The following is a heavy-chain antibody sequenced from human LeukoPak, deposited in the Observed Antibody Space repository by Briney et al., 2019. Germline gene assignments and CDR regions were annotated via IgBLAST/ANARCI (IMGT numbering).Heavy chain of an antibody. Sequence: GGSLRLSCAASGFAFRSYAMSWVRQAPGKGLEWVSAISGSGDTTDYADSVKGRFTISRDNSKDTLCLQMNSLRAEDTAIYSCARDSNIATRRYYFNSWGQGTLVTVSS. J-gene: IGHJ4*02. CDR2: ISGSGDTT. CDR1: GFAFRSYA. CDR3: ARDSNIATRRYYFNS. D-gene: IGHD6-6*01. V-gene: IGHV3-23*01.